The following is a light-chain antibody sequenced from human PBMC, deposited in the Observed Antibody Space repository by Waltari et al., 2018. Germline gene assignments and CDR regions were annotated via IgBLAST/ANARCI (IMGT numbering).Light chain of an antibody. V-gene: IGLV2-11*01. CDR3: CSYADSSTYV. Sequence: QSALTQPRSVSGSPGQAVPSSCTGTSRDGGDYNYVSWYQQHPGKAPKVMIYDVYKRPSGVPDRFSGSKSGNTASLTISGLQAEDEADYYCCSYADSSTYVFGTGTQVTVL. CDR2: DVY. J-gene: IGLJ1*01. CDR1: SRDGGDYNY.